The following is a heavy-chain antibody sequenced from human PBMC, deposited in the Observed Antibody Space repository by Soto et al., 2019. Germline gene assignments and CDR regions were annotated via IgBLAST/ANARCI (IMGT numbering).Heavy chain of an antibody. CDR1: GYAFSSYA. J-gene: IGHJ4*02. V-gene: IGHV3-23*01. CDR2: ISGTGNTI. D-gene: IGHD6-19*01. Sequence: GGSLRLSCSASGYAFSSYAMTWVRQAPGKGLEWVSGISGTGNTIDYADSVKGRFTISRDKVKKTLYLEMNSLRAEDTAVYYCAKVHSSGWTPYFDDWGQGVLVT. CDR3: AKVHSSGWTPYFDD.